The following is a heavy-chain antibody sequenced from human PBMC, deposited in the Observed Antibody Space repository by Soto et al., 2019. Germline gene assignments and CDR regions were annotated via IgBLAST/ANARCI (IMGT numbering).Heavy chain of an antibody. CDR2: IGDTTSSI. J-gene: IGHJ6*02. CDR1: GFAFSGHT. D-gene: IGHD2-8*02. CDR3: ARGDCTGGICYGMDV. Sequence: GGSLRLSCAASGFAFSGHTMNWVRQAPGKGLEWVSYIGDTTSSIYYADSVKGRFIISRDNARNSLFLQMNSLRDDDTAVYYCARGDCTGGICYGMDVWGQGTTVTVSS. V-gene: IGHV3-48*02.